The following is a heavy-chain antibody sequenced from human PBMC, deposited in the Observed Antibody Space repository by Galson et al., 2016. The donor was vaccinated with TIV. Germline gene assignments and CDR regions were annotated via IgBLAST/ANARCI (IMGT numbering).Heavy chain of an antibody. J-gene: IGHJ4*02. CDR3: ARALGYAEGI. CDR2: INQDGSEK. Sequence: SLRLSCAASGFTSSRFWMTWVRQTSLRGLEWVANINQDGSEKHYVDSVKGRFTISRDNAKNSLYLQMNSLRVEDTAVYFCARALGYAEGIWGQGTLVTVSS. D-gene: IGHD5-12*01. CDR1: GFTSSRFW. V-gene: IGHV3-7*01.